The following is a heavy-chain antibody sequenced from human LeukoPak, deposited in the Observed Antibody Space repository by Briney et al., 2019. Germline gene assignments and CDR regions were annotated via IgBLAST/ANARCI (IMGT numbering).Heavy chain of an antibody. CDR1: GFTFTSYG. V-gene: IGHV3-23*01. CDR3: ARDLHYAFDI. Sequence: PGGSLRLSCAASGFTFTSYGMSWVRQAPGKGLEWVSGISGSGGSTHHADSVKGRFTISRDNSKNTLYLQMNSLRDEDTAVYYCARDLHYAFDIWGQGTMVTASS. D-gene: IGHD3-10*01. J-gene: IGHJ3*02. CDR2: ISGSGGST.